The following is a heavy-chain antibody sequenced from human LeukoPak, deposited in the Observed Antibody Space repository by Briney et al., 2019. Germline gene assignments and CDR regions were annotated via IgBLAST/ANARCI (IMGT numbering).Heavy chain of an antibody. J-gene: IGHJ4*02. CDR1: GGSISSGGYY. V-gene: IGHV4-31*03. CDR2: IYYSGST. Sequence: SQTLSLTCTVSGGSISSGGYYWSWIRQHPGKGLEWIGYIYYSGSTYYNLSLKSRVTISVDTSKNQFSLKLSSVTAADTAVYYCASSSSSLSIFDYWGQGTLVTVSS. CDR3: ASSSSSLSIFDY. D-gene: IGHD6-6*01.